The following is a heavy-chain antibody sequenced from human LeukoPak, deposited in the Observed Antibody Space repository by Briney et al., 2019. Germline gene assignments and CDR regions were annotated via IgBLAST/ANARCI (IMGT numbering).Heavy chain of an antibody. J-gene: IGHJ5*02. CDR3: AKDRVIRGIMGAFDP. D-gene: IGHD3-10*01. CDR1: GFTFKDSW. Sequence: GGSLRLSCVGSGFTFKDSWMSWVRQAPGKGLEWVSAISGSGGSTYYADSVKGRFTISRDNSKNTLYLQMNSLRAEDTAVYFCAKDRVIRGIMGAFDPWGQGTLVTVSS. CDR2: ISGSGGST. V-gene: IGHV3-23*01.